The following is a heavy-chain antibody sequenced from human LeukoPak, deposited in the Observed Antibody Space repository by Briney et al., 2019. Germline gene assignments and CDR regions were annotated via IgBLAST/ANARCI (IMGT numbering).Heavy chain of an antibody. J-gene: IGHJ4*02. CDR2: ISAYNGKT. CDR1: GYTFTSYD. Sequence: SVKVSCKASGYTFTSYDINWVRQAPGQGLEWMAWISAYNGKTNSVQKFQDRVIMTADISTSTAYLELRSLRSDDTAVYYCTRDLGVDTSMIFFDFWGQGSLVTVSA. D-gene: IGHD3/OR15-3a*01. CDR3: TRDLGVDTSMIFFDF. V-gene: IGHV1-18*01.